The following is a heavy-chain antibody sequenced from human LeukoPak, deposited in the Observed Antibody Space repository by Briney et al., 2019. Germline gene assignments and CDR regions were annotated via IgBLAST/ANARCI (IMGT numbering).Heavy chain of an antibody. CDR2: TYYRSKWYN. J-gene: IGHJ4*02. CDR3: ARSSNLHYFDY. CDR1: GDSVSNNSAI. Sequence: SQTLSLTCAISGDSVSNNSAIWIWIRQSPSRGPHFMGRTYYRSKWYNDYAVSVKSRITLNVDTSKNQFSLQLNSVTPEDTAVYYCARSSNLHYFDYWGQGTQVTVSS. V-gene: IGHV6-1*01.